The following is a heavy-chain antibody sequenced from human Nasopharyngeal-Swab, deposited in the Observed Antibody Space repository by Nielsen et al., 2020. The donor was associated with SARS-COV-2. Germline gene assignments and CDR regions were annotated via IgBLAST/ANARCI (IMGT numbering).Heavy chain of an antibody. V-gene: IGHV1-46*01. D-gene: IGHD1-26*01. Sequence: WVRQAPGQGPEWMGIINPSGGRTSYAQKFQGRVTMTRDTSTSTVYMELSSLRAEDTALYYCARGGIVAATHTGFDYWGQGTLVTVSS. CDR2: INPSGGRT. CDR3: ARGGIVAATHTGFDY. J-gene: IGHJ4*02.